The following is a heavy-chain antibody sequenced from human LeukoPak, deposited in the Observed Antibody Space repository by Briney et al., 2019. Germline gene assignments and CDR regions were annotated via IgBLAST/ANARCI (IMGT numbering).Heavy chain of an antibody. D-gene: IGHD3-10*01. J-gene: IGHJ3*02. CDR3: ARPRGSNDAFDI. V-gene: IGHV3-74*01. Sequence: GGSLRLSCAASRFTFSFYWMDWVRQAPGKGLVWVSRINSDGTSTTYADFVKGRLTISRDNAKNTLYLQMSSLRAEDTAVYYCARPRGSNDAFDIWGQGTMVTVFS. CDR2: INSDGTST. CDR1: RFTFSFYW.